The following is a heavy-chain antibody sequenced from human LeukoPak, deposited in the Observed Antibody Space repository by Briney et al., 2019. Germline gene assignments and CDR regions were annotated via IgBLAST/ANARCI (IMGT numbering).Heavy chain of an antibody. CDR3: ARTIFGVVPHYFDY. D-gene: IGHD3-3*01. CDR2: INPNSGNT. Sequence: ASVKVSCKASGYTFTGYYMHWVRQAPGQGLEWMGWINPNSGNTNYAQKLQGRVTMTTDTSTSTAYMELRSLRSDDTAVYYCARTIFGVVPHYFDYWGQGTLVTVSS. J-gene: IGHJ4*02. CDR1: GYTFTGYY. V-gene: IGHV1-18*04.